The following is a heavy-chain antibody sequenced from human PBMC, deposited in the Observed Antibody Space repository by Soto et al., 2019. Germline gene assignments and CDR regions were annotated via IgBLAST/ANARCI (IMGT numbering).Heavy chain of an antibody. Sequence: SETLSLTCTVSGGSIISTFYYWGWLRRPPGRGLEWIANIHYSGETHYSPSLKSRVAISVDTSKSQFSLTLDSVTAADTAVYYCARRPDFRDHGWFDPWGQGILVTVSS. CDR1: GGSIISTFYY. J-gene: IGHJ5*02. CDR2: IHYSGET. D-gene: IGHD4-17*01. V-gene: IGHV4-39*01. CDR3: ARRPDFRDHGWFDP.